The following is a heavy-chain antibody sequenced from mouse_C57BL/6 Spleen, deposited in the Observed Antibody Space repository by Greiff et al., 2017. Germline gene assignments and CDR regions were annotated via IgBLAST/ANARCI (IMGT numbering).Heavy chain of an antibody. J-gene: IGHJ3*01. Sequence: EVQLVESGPGLVKPSQSLSLTCSVTGYSITSGYYWNWIRQFPGNKLEWMGYISYDGSNNYNPSLKNRISITRDTSKNQFFLKLNSVTTEETATYYCARDSSGPAWFAYWGQGTLVTVSA. CDR2: ISYDGSN. CDR1: GYSITSGYY. CDR3: ARDSSGPAWFAY. V-gene: IGHV3-6*01. D-gene: IGHD3-2*02.